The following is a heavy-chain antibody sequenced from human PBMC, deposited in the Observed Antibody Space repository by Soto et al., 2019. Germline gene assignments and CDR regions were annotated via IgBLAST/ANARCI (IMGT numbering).Heavy chain of an antibody. J-gene: IGHJ6*02. V-gene: IGHV4-39*01. CDR2: FYYSENT. Sequence: SETLSLTCAVSGGSITSSSYSWGWVRQPPGKGLEWIATFYYSENTHYNPSLESRVTISVDTSKNQFSLKLSSVTAADTAVYYCERLGGHCSSSSCFGFYVMDVWGQGTTVTVSS. CDR1: GGSITSSSYS. CDR3: ERLGGHCSSSSCFGFYVMDV. D-gene: IGHD2-2*01.